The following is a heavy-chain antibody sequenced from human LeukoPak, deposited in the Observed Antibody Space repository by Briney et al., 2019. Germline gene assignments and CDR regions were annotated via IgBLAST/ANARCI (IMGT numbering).Heavy chain of an antibody. D-gene: IGHD3/OR15-3a*01. CDR1: GGSFSGYY. Sequence: SETLSLTCAIYGGSFSGYYWSWIRQPPGKGPEWIGEINHRGSTNYNPSLKSRVTISVDTSMNSFSLELSSVTAADTAVYYCARQTGSGLFILPGGQGTLVTVSS. J-gene: IGHJ4*02. CDR3: ARQTGSGLFILP. CDR2: INHRGST. V-gene: IGHV4-34*01.